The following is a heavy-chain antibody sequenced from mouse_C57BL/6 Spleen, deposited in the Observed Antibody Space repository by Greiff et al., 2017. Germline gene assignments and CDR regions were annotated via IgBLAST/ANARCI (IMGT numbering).Heavy chain of an antibody. CDR3: ARGSSKDY. Sequence: VQLQQSGPELVKPGASVKISCKASGYSFTGYYMNWVKQSPEKSLEWIGEINPSTGGTTYNQKFKAKATLTVDTSASTAYMQLKSLTSEDSAVYYCARGSSKDYWGQGTTLTVSS. CDR1: GYSFTGYY. CDR2: INPSTGGT. V-gene: IGHV1-42*01. D-gene: IGHD1-1*01. J-gene: IGHJ2*01.